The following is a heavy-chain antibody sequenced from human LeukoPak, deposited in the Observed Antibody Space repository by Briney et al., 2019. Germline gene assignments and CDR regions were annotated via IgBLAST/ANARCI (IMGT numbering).Heavy chain of an antibody. V-gene: IGHV1-2*02. D-gene: IGHD6-13*01. CDR2: INPNSGGT. Sequence: ASVKVSCKASGYTFTGYYMHWVRQAPGQGLEWMGWINPNSGGTNYAQKFQGRVTMTRDTSISTAYMELSMLTSDDTAVYYCARGVAEAVNWFDPWGQGTLVTVSS. CDR3: ARGVAEAVNWFDP. CDR1: GYTFTGYY. J-gene: IGHJ5*02.